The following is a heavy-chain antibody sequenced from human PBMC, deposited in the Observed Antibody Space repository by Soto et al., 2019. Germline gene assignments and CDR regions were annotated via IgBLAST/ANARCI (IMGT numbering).Heavy chain of an antibody. CDR1: GFTFSTYA. D-gene: IGHD1-26*01. J-gene: IGHJ4*02. V-gene: IGHV3-23*01. Sequence: EVQLLESGGGLVQPGGSLRLSCAGSGFTFSTYAMAWVRQAPGKALEWVSTISDSGSNTHYVDSVEGRFTISRDNSKSTVFLHMNSLRADDSAVYYCARAVGGSSLFDYWGQGTLVTVSS. CDR3: ARAVGGSSLFDY. CDR2: ISDSGSNT.